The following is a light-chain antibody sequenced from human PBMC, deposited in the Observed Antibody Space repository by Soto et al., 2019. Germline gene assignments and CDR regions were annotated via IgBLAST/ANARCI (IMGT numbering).Light chain of an antibody. J-gene: IGKJ5*01. CDR2: EVS. CDR3: VQSTQLPSIT. CDR1: QSLLHIDGKTY. V-gene: IGKV2D-29*01. Sequence: DIVMTQTPLSLSVTPGQPASISCKSSQSLLHIDGKTYLYWYLQKSGQPPQLLSSEVSNRFSGXPXRXXGSGSGTDFTLKISRVEAEDVGVYYCVQSTQLPSITFGQGTRLEIK.